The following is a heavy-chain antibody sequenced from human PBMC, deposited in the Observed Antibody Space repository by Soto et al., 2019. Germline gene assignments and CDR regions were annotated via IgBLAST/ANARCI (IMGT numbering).Heavy chain of an antibody. V-gene: IGHV4-4*02. J-gene: IGHJ4*02. Sequence: QVQLQESGPGLVKPSGTLSLTCAVSGGSISSSNWWSWVRQPRGKGLEWTGEIDHSGSTNYNPSLKSRVTISVDESKNQFSLKLSSVTAADTAVYYCARVAVAGTRFDYWGQGNLVTVSS. D-gene: IGHD6-19*01. CDR2: IDHSGST. CDR1: GGSISSSNW. CDR3: ARVAVAGTRFDY.